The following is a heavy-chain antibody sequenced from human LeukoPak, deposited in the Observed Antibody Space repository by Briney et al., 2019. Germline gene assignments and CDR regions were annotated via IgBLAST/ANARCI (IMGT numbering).Heavy chain of an antibody. CDR1: GYTFTGYY. J-gene: IGHJ3*02. V-gene: IGHV1-2*02. Sequence: ASVKVSCKASGYTFTGYYIHWVRQAPGQGLEWMGWINPNSGGTKYAQKFQGRVTMTRDTSISTAYMGLSRLRSDDTAVYYCARYVFDLRAFDIWGQGTMVTVSS. CDR2: INPNSGGT. CDR3: ARYVFDLRAFDI. D-gene: IGHD3-16*01.